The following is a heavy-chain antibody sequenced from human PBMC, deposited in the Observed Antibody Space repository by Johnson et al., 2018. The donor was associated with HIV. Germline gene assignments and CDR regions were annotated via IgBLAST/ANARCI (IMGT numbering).Heavy chain of an antibody. D-gene: IGHD2-15*01. J-gene: IGHJ3*02. V-gene: IGHV3-74*01. CDR3: ARAWSLGAFDI. CDR1: GFTFSSYW. Sequence: VQLVESGGGFVQPGGSLRLSCAASGFTFSSYWMHWVRQAPGKGLVWVSRINSDGSSTSYADTVKGRFTRSRDNAKNTLYLQMNSLRAEDTAVYYCARAWSLGAFDIWGQGTMVTVSS. CDR2: INSDGSST.